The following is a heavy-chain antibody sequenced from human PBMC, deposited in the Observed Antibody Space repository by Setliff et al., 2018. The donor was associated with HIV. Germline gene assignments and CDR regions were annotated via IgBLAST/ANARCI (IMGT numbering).Heavy chain of an antibody. Sequence: ASVKVSCKTSRATFNTYTFSWVRQAPGRGLEWMGGIIPILGTPNYAQKFQGRVTITADRSTSTAYMELTSLRSEDTAVYYCARGRSSSCVDYWGQGTLVTVSS. J-gene: IGHJ4*02. V-gene: IGHV1-69*08. CDR2: IIPILGTP. CDR3: ARGRSSSCVDY. D-gene: IGHD6-13*01. CDR1: RATFNTYT.